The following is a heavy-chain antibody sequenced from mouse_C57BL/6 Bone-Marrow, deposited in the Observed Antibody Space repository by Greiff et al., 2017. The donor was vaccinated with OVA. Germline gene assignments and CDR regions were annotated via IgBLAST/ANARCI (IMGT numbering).Heavy chain of an antibody. CDR3: TRSGGYYSLFY. D-gene: IGHD2-12*01. J-gene: IGHJ3*01. CDR1: GYTFTDYE. Sequence: VQLQESGAELVRPGASVTLSCKASGYTFTDYEMHWVKQTTVHGLEWIGAIDPETGGTAYNQKFKGKAILTADKSSSTAYMELRSLTSEDSAVYYCTRSGGYYSLFYWGQGTLVTVSA. CDR2: IDPETGGT. V-gene: IGHV1-15*01.